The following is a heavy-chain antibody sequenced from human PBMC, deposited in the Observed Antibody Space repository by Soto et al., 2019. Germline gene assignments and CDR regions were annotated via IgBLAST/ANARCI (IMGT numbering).Heavy chain of an antibody. CDR3: AKGYCGGGRCSDLANWFDS. J-gene: IGHJ5*01. V-gene: IGHV3-23*01. CDR1: EFTFSTYA. Sequence: EVQLLESGGGLVQPGGSLRLSCAASEFTFSTYAMTWVRQAPGKGPEWVSRIGDSEGETTHYADSVKGRFTISRDNAKNTLYVQMNCLRVEYTAIYYCAKGYCGGGRCSDLANWFDSWGQGTRVTVSS. CDR2: IGDSEGETT. D-gene: IGHD2-15*01.